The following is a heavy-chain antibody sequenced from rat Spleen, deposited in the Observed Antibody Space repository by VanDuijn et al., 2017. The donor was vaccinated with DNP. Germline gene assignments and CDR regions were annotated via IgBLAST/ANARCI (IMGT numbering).Heavy chain of an antibody. CDR1: GYSITSNF. CDR3: ARSAFITIAAIPTSDYYAMDA. Sequence: EVQLQESGSGLVKPSQSLSLTCSVTGYSITSNFWGWIRKFPGNKMEYIGHISYSGSTNYNPSLKSRISITRDTSKNQFFLQLNSVTTEDTATYYCARSAFITIAAIPTSDYYAMDAWGQGTSVTVSS. V-gene: IGHV3-1*01. D-gene: IGHD1-2*01. CDR2: ISYSGST. J-gene: IGHJ4*01.